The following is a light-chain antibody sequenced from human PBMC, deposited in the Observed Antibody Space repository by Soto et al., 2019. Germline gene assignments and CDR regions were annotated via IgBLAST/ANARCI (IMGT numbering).Light chain of an antibody. V-gene: IGKV3-20*01. CDR1: QSVDSN. CDR3: QYHGSSPIT. J-gene: IGKJ5*01. Sequence: EIVMTQSPATLSVSPGERATLSCRASQSVDSNLAWYQQRPGQAPRLLIYGASSRATGTPDRFSGSGSGTDFTLTINRLEPEDFALFYCQYHGSSPITFGQGTRLEI. CDR2: GAS.